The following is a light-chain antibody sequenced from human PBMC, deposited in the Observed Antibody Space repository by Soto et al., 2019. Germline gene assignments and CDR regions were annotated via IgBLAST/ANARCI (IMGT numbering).Light chain of an antibody. Sequence: DIVMTQSPLSLPVTPGEPASISCRSSQSLLNRNGQNCLDWYLQKPGQSPQLLIHMGSIRASGVPDRFSGSGSGTYFTLTISRVEAEDVGVYYCMKALESPPTFGGGTKVDIK. J-gene: IGKJ4*01. CDR3: MKALESPPT. CDR2: MGS. CDR1: QSLLNRNGQNC. V-gene: IGKV2-28*01.